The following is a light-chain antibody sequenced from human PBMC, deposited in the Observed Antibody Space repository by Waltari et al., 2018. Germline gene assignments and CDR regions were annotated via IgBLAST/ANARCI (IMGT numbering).Light chain of an antibody. CDR3: QQYYSAPYT. Sequence: DIVMTQSPDSLAVSLCERATIHSKSSQSVLYSSNNKNYLTWYQQKPGQPPKLLIYWASTRESGVPDRFSGSASGTDFTLTISSLQAEDVAVYYCQQYYSAPYTFGQGTKLEIK. CDR1: QSVLYSSNNKNY. CDR2: WAS. J-gene: IGKJ2*01. V-gene: IGKV4-1*01.